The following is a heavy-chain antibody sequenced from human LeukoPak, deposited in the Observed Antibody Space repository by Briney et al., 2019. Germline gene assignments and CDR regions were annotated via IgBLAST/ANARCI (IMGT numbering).Heavy chain of an antibody. J-gene: IGHJ3*01. D-gene: IGHD5-24*01. CDR2: ISNSGPMI. CDR1: GFNFADYY. CDR3: ARRWDAFDL. Sequence: PGGSLRLSCAASGFNFADYYMTWVRQAPGKGLEWVAYISNSGPMIYYADSVKGRFTISRDNAKNSLYLQMNSLRPDDTAVYYCARRWDAFDLWGQGTMVTVFS. V-gene: IGHV3-11*01.